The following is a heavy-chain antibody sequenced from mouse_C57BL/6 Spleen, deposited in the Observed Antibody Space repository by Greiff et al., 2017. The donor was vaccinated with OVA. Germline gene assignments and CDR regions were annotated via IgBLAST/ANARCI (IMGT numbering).Heavy chain of an antibody. J-gene: IGHJ2*01. CDR2: IYPRSGNT. CDR1: GYTFTSYG. CDR3: ARSSDSNYYFVY. Sequence: VQLQQSGAELARPGASVKLSCKASGYTFTSYGISWVKQRTGQGLEWIGEIYPRSGNTYYNEKFKGQGTLTADKSSSTAYMELRSLTSEDSAVYFCARSSDSNYYFVYGGQGTTFTVSS. V-gene: IGHV1-81*01. D-gene: IGHD2-5*01.